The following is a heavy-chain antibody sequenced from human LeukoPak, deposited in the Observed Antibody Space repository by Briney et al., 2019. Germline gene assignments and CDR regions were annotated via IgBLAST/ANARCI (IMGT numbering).Heavy chain of an antibody. J-gene: IGHJ4*02. CDR2: INHSGST. D-gene: IGHD3-16*01. Sequence: SETLSLTCTVSGGSISSYYWSWIRQPPGKGLEWIGEINHSGSTNYNPSLKSRVTISVDTSKNQFSLKLSSVTAADTAVYYCARGFMITFGGVLFDYWGQGTLVTVSS. CDR3: ARGFMITFGGVLFDY. CDR1: GGSISSYY. V-gene: IGHV4-34*01.